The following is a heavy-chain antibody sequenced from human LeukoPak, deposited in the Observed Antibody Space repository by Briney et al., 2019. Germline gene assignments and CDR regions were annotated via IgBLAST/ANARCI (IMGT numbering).Heavy chain of an antibody. J-gene: IGHJ4*02. Sequence: SETLSLTCTVSGGSVNSGSYYWNWIRQPPGKGLEWIGYIYYSGSTYYNPSLKSRVTISVDTSKNQFSLKLSSVTAADTAVYYCARSYGDYEVTPFDYWGQGTLVTVSS. CDR1: GGSVNSGSYY. CDR2: IYYSGST. CDR3: ARSYGDYEVTPFDY. V-gene: IGHV4-30-4*08. D-gene: IGHD4-17*01.